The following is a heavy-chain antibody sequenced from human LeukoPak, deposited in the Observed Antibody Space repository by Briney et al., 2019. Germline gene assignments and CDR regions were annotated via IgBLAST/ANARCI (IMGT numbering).Heavy chain of an antibody. CDR1: GFTFSSYW. CDR3: ARGPAGTFFRYFDY. V-gene: IGHV3-7*01. D-gene: IGHD6-13*01. J-gene: IGHJ4*02. Sequence: GGSLRLSCAASGFTFSSYWMSWVRQAPGKGLEWVANIKQDVSEKYYVDSVKGRFTIARDNAKNSLYPQMNSLRAEDTAAYYCARGPAGTFFRYFDYWGQGTLVTVSS. CDR2: IKQDVSEK.